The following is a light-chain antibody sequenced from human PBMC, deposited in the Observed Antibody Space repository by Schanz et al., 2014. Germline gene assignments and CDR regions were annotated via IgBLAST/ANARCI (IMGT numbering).Light chain of an antibody. CDR3: QQLNSYPPT. CDR1: QNINIY. J-gene: IGKJ3*01. V-gene: IGKV1-9*01. CDR2: GAS. Sequence: IQLTQSPSSLSASVGDRVTITCRARQNINIYLNWYQQTPGKAPILLIYGASTLQSGVPSRFGGSGSGTDFTLTISSLQPEDFATYYCQQLNSYPPTFGPGTKVDIK.